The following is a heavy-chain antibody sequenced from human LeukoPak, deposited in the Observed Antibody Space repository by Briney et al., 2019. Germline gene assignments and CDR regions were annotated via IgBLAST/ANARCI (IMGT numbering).Heavy chain of an antibody. D-gene: IGHD3-10*01. CDR1: GFTFSSYA. J-gene: IGHJ3*01. Sequence: PGRSLRLSCAASGFTFSSYAMHWVRQAPGKGLEWVAVISYDGSNKHYADSVKGRFTISRDNSKNTLYLQMYSLRAEDTAVYYCTRAGRTLLWFGEFYFWGQGTMVTVSS. V-gene: IGHV3-30*04. CDR3: TRAGRTLLWFGEFYF. CDR2: ISYDGSNK.